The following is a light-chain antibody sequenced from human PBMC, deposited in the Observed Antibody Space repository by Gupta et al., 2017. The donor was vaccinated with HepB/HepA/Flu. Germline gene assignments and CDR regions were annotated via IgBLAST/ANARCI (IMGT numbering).Light chain of an antibody. J-gene: IGLJ2*01. CDR3: GTWDSSLSAGGV. V-gene: IGLV1-51*01. CDR2: DNN. CDR1: SSNIGNNY. Sequence: QSVLTQPSSVSAAPGQKVTISCSGSSSNIGNNYVSWYQQLPGTAPKLLIYDNNKRPSGIPDRFSGSKSGTSATLGITGLQTGDEADYYCGTWDSSLSAGGVFGGGIKLTVL.